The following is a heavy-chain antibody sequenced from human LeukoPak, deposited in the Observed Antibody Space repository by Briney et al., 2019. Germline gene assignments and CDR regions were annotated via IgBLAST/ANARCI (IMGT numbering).Heavy chain of an antibody. J-gene: IGHJ5*02. D-gene: IGHD3-16*01. CDR1: GFXFSSHW. V-gene: IGHV3-7*05. Sequence: GGSLRLSCAASGFXFSSHWMSWARQAPGKGLEWVAHINQGGSEKYYVDSVKGRFTISRDNAKSSLFLQMNSLRAEDTAVYYCASAGYASWFDPWGQGTLVTVSS. CDR3: ASAGYASWFDP. CDR2: INQGGSEK.